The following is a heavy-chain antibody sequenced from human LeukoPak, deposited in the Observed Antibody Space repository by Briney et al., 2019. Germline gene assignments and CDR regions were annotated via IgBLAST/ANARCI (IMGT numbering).Heavy chain of an antibody. CDR1: GFTFSNYW. V-gene: IGHV3-7*01. CDR2: INQDESVK. D-gene: IGHD6-13*01. Sequence: GGSLRLSCAASGFTFSNYWMSWVRQAPGKGLEWVANINQDESVKYYVDSLKGRFTVSRDNAKNSLYLQMNSLRAEDTAMYYCARIGYSSSSTDYWGQGTLVTVSS. J-gene: IGHJ4*02. CDR3: ARIGYSSSSTDY.